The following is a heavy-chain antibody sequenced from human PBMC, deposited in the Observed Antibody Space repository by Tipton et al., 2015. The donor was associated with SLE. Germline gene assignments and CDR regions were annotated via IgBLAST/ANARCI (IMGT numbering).Heavy chain of an antibody. CDR1: GFTVSSNY. J-gene: IGHJ4*02. D-gene: IGHD3-10*01. CDR2: IYSGGST. CDR3: ARGALTMVQGAGGYFDY. V-gene: IGHV3-53*04. Sequence: QLVQSGGGLVQPGGSLRLSCAASGFTVSSNYMSWVRQAPGKGLEWVSVIYSGGSTYYADSVKGRFTISRDNSKNTLYLQMNSLRAEDTAVYYCARGALTMVQGAGGYFDYWGQGTLVTVSS.